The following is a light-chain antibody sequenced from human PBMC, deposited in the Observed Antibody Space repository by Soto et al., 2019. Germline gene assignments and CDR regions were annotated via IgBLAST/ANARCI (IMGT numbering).Light chain of an antibody. CDR2: TYN. CDR1: SSNIGSNT. V-gene: IGLV1-44*01. J-gene: IGLJ3*02. CDR3: AAWDDSLNALV. Sequence: QSVLTQPPSASGTPGQRVTISCSGSSSNIGSNTVNWYQQLPGTAPKLLIYTYNQRPSGVPDRFSGSKSGTSASLAISGLQSDDEADYYCAAWDDSLNALVFGGGTKLTVL.